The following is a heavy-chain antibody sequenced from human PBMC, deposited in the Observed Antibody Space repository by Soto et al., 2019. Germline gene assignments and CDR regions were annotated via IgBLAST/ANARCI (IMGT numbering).Heavy chain of an antibody. D-gene: IGHD2-15*01. CDR2: IYYSGST. CDR3: ARDLAPQYCSGGSCYSN. V-gene: IGHV4-61*01. Sequence: SETLSLTCTVSGGSVGSGSYYWSWIRQPPGKGLEWIGYIYYSGSTNYNPSLKSRVTISVDTSKNQFSLKLSSVTAADTAVYYCARDLAPQYCSGGSCYSNWGQGTLVTVSS. CDR1: GGSVGSGSYY. J-gene: IGHJ4*02.